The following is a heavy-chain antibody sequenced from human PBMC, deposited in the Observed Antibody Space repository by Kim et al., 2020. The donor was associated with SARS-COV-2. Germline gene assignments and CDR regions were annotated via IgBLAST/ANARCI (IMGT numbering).Heavy chain of an antibody. CDR3: TRCSMIVVVIDHYGMDV. V-gene: IGHV3-49*04. CDR2: IRSKAYGGTT. J-gene: IGHJ6*02. CDR1: GFTFGDYA. Sequence: GGSLRLSCTASGFTFGDYAMSWVRQAPGKGLEWVGFIRSKAYGGTTEYAASVKGRFTISRDDSKSIAYLQMNSLKTEDTAVYYCTRCSMIVVVIDHYGMDVWGQGTTVTVSS. D-gene: IGHD3-22*01.